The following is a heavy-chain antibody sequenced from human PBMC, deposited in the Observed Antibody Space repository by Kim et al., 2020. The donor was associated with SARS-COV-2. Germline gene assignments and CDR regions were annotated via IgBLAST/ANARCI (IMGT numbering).Heavy chain of an antibody. CDR3: ARERGRYQLLYGAPVY. Sequence: GGSLRLSCAASGFTFSSYAMHWVRQAPGKGLEWVAVISYDGSNKYYADSVKGRFTISRDNSKNTLYLQMNSLRAEDTAVYYCARERGRYQLLYGAPVYWG. V-gene: IGHV3-30-3*01. J-gene: IGHJ4*01. CDR1: GFTFSSYA. D-gene: IGHD2-2*02. CDR2: ISYDGSNK.